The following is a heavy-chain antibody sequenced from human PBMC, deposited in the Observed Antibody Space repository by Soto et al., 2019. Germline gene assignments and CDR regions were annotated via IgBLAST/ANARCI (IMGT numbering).Heavy chain of an antibody. CDR1: GYTFTSYG. Sequence: ASVKVSCKASGYTFTSYGISWVRQAPGQGLEWMGWISAYNGNTNYAQKLQGRVTMTTDTSTSTAYMELRSLRSDDTAVYYCASDPVLRYFDWLPYFDYWGQGTLVTVSS. CDR2: ISAYNGNT. D-gene: IGHD3-9*01. V-gene: IGHV1-18*01. CDR3: ASDPVLRYFDWLPYFDY. J-gene: IGHJ4*02.